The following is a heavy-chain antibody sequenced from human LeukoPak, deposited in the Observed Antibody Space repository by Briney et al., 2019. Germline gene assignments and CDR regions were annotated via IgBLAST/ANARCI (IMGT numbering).Heavy chain of an antibody. CDR3: ARASKWLLSKAFDI. CDR1: GGSFSSYY. D-gene: IGHD3-3*01. Sequence: SETLSLTCAVYGGSFSSYYWSWIRQPPGKGLEWIGEINHSGSTNYNPSLKSRVTISVDTSKNQFSLKLSSVTAADTAVYYCARASKWLLSKAFDIWGQGTMVTVSS. J-gene: IGHJ3*02. CDR2: INHSGST. V-gene: IGHV4-34*01.